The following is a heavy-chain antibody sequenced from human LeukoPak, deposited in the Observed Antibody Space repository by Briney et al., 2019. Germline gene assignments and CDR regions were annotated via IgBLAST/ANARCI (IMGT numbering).Heavy chain of an antibody. D-gene: IGHD6-13*01. CDR2: IYTSGST. V-gene: IGHV4-4*07. CDR3: ARGPAPTYSSSWYLFDY. J-gene: IGHJ4*02. CDR1: GGSISSYY. Sequence: SETLSLTCTVSGGSISSYYWSRIRQPAGNGLEWIGRIYTSGSTNYNPSLKSRVTMSVDTSKNQFSLKLSPVTAADTAVYYCARGPAPTYSSSWYLFDYWGQGTLVTVSS.